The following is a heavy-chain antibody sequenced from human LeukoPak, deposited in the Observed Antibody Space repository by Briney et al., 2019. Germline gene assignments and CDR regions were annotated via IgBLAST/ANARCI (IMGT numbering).Heavy chain of an antibody. D-gene: IGHD6-19*01. J-gene: IGHJ4*02. V-gene: IGHV3-23*01. CDR1: GFSFSTYD. CDR3: AKDLRGIAVAGSYFDY. Sequence: PGGSLGLSCAASGFSFSTYDMNWVRQAPGKGLEWISTISGRDLTTHYADSVKGRFTISRDNSKNTLYLQMNSLSADDTAIYYCAKDLRGIAVAGSYFDYWGQGTLVTVSS. CDR2: ISGRDLTT.